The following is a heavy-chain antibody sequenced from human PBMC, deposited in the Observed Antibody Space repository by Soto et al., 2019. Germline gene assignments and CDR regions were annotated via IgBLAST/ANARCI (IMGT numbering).Heavy chain of an antibody. CDR3: ARNSYGFSASFDY. Sequence: EVQLVESGGGLVQPGGSLRLSCAASGFTFSSYEMNWVRQAPGKGLEWVSYISSSGSTIYYADSVKGRFTISRDNAKNSLYLQMNSLRAEDTAVYYCARNSYGFSASFDYWGQGTLVTVSS. D-gene: IGHD5-18*01. J-gene: IGHJ4*02. V-gene: IGHV3-48*03. CDR1: GFTFSSYE. CDR2: ISSSGSTI.